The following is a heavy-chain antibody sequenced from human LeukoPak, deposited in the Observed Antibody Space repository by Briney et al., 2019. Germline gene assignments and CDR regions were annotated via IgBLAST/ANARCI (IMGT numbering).Heavy chain of an antibody. Sequence: SETLSLTCTVSGGSIRGYSWSWLRQPPGKGLEWIGYISDSGSTYYNPSLKTRITIPLDTSKNQFSLKLSSATAADTAVYYCARWGRPNFDYWGQGTLVTVSS. V-gene: IGHV4-59*01. CDR3: ARWGRPNFDY. CDR1: GGSIRGYS. D-gene: IGHD7-27*01. J-gene: IGHJ4*02. CDR2: ISDSGST.